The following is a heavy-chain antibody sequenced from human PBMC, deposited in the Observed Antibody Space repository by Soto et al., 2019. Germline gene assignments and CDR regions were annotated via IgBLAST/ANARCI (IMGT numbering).Heavy chain of an antibody. CDR2: INHSGST. V-gene: IGHV4-34*01. J-gene: IGHJ4*02. CDR3: ARGHSLRYCSGGSCYLDY. D-gene: IGHD2-15*01. Sequence: SETLSLTCAVYGGSFSGYYWSSIRQPPGKGLEWIGEINHSGSTNYNPSLKSRVTISVDTPKNQFSLKLSSVTAADTAVYYCARGHSLRYCSGGSCYLDYWGQGTLVTVSS. CDR1: GGSFSGYY.